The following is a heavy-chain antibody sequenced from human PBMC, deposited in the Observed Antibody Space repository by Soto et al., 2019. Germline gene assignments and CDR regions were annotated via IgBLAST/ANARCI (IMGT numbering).Heavy chain of an antibody. Sequence: QLQLQESGPGLVKPSETLSLTCTDSGGSISSSSYYWGWIRQPPGKGLEWIGSIYYSGSTYYNPSLKRRVPLSVATSKNQFSLKLSSVPAADTAVYYCARQELGIVVVEPLFEYWGQGTLVTVSS. CDR3: ARQELGIVVVEPLFEY. V-gene: IGHV4-39*01. CDR1: GGSISSSSYY. D-gene: IGHD2-15*01. CDR2: IYYSGST. J-gene: IGHJ4*02.